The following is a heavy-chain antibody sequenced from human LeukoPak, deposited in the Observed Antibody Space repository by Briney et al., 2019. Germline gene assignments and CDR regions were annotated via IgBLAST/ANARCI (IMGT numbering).Heavy chain of an antibody. CDR1: GFTFRHYD. CDR3: VRADGNYGYVFDY. Sequence: GGSLRLSCVASGFTFRHYDMSWVRQAPGKGLEWVSSINTSGGSTYYADSVKGRFTISRDNAKNSLYLQMNSLRAEDTSVYYCVRADGNYGYVFDYWGQGTLVTVSS. D-gene: IGHD5-18*01. J-gene: IGHJ4*02. CDR2: INTSGGST. V-gene: IGHV3-21*01.